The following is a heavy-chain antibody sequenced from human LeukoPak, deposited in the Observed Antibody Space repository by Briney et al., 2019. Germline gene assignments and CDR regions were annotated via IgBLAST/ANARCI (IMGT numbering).Heavy chain of an antibody. CDR1: GYTFTGYY. CDR3: ARGSYDSSDFEYFHH. J-gene: IGHJ1*01. CDR2: INPNSGGT. Sequence: ASVKVSCKASGYTFTGYYMHWVRQAPGQGLEWMGWINPNSGGTNYAQKFQGRVTMTRDTSIGTAYMELNRLRSDDTAVYYCARGSYDSSDFEYFHHWGQGALVTVSS. V-gene: IGHV1-2*02. D-gene: IGHD3-22*01.